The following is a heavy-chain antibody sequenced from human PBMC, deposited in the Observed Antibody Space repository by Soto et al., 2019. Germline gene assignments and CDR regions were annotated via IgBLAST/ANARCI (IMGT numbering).Heavy chain of an antibody. D-gene: IGHD6-19*01. Sequence: GGSLRLSCLASEFTFNTDWMNWVRQAPGRGQEWVANIKDDGSEKNYVDSVKGRFTISRDNAKNSLYLQMNSLICEDTSVYFCARVLGSPCRGSAVGYYYHYGMDVWGQGTTVTVSS. CDR3: ARVLGSPCRGSAVGYYYHYGMDV. V-gene: IGHV3-7*02. CDR2: IKDDGSEK. J-gene: IGHJ6*02. CDR1: EFTFNTDW.